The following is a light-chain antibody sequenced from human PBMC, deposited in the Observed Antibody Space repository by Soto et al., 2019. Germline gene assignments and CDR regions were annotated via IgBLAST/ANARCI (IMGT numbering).Light chain of an antibody. V-gene: IGKV3-11*01. Sequence: EIVLTQSPATLLLSPGERATLSCRASQSFSGYLAWYQQRPGQAPRLLIHGTSNRATGIPARFSGGGSGTDFTLTISRLEPEDFAVYYCQQRANFGQGTRLEMK. CDR3: QQRAN. J-gene: IGKJ5*01. CDR1: QSFSGY. CDR2: GTS.